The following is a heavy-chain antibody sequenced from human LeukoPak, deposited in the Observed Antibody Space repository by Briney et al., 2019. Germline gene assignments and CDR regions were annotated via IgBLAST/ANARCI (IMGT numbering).Heavy chain of an antibody. CDR2: ISAYNGNT. CDR3: ARDSDYGGNYYYGMDV. CDR1: GYTFTSYG. V-gene: IGHV1-18*01. J-gene: IGHJ6*02. Sequence: ASVKVSCKASGYTFTSYGISWVRQAPGQGLEWMGWISAYNGNTNYAQKLQGRVTVTTDTSTSTACMELRSLRSDDTAVYYCARDSDYGGNYYYGMDVWGQGTTVTVSS. D-gene: IGHD4-23*01.